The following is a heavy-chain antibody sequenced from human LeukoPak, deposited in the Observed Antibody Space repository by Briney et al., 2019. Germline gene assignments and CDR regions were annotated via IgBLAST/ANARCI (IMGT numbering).Heavy chain of an antibody. D-gene: IGHD3-10*01. V-gene: IGHV3-23*01. J-gene: IGHJ4*02. CDR1: GFTFSSYG. Sequence: GGSLRLSCSASGFTFSSYGMTWVRQAPGKGLEWVSSISSSGGSTYYADSVRGRFTISRDNSKNTLYLQMNSLRAEDTAIYYCAKDLVTGSLDYWGQGTLVTVSS. CDR3: AKDLVTGSLDY. CDR2: ISSSGGST.